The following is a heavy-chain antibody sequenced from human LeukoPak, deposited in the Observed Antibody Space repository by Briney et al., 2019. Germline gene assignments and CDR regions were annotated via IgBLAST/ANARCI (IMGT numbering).Heavy chain of an antibody. J-gene: IGHJ6*02. D-gene: IGHD6-13*01. CDR1: GFTFSSYD. V-gene: IGHV3-13*01. CDR2: IGTAGDT. CDR3: ARALIAAAGTISSGMDV. Sequence: GGSLRLSCAASGFTFSSYDMHWVRQATGKGLEWVSAIGTAGDTYYPGSVKGRFTISRENAKNSLYLQMNSLRAGDTAVYYCARALIAAAGTISSGMDVWGQGPTGTVSS.